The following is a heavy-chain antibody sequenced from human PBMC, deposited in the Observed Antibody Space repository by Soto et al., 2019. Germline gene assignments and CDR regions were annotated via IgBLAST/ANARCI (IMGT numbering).Heavy chain of an antibody. D-gene: IGHD2-15*01. J-gene: IGHJ6*02. CDR1: GYTFTSYG. V-gene: IGHV1-18*01. CDR2: ISAYNGNT. Sequence: GASLKVSCKASGYTFTSYGISWVRQAPGQGLEWMGWISAYNGNTNYAQKLQGRVTMTTDTSTSTAYMELRSLRSDDTAVYYCARDEGYCSGGSCHNYYYYGMDVWGQGTAVTVSS. CDR3: ARDEGYCSGGSCHNYYYYGMDV.